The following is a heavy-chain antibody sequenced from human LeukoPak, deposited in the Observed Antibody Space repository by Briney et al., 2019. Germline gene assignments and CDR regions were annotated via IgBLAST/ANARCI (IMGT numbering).Heavy chain of an antibody. Sequence: GASVKVSCKASGYTFTGYYMHWVRQAPGQGLEWMGWINPNSGGTNYAQKFQGRVTMTRDTSISTAYMELSRLRSDDTAVYYCARGSELQTDDQGLDYWGQGTLVTVSS. CDR3: ARGSELQTDDQGLDY. CDR2: INPNSGGT. D-gene: IGHD5-24*01. V-gene: IGHV1-2*02. J-gene: IGHJ4*02. CDR1: GYTFTGYY.